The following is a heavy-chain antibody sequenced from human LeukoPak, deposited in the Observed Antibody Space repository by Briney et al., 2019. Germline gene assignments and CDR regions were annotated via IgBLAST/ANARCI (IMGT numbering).Heavy chain of an antibody. CDR3: AREDGVSSDDAFDL. J-gene: IGHJ3*01. CDR1: SYSINSGYY. V-gene: IGHV4-38-2*02. Sequence: SETLSLTCTVSSYSINSGYYWGWIRQPPGKGLEWIGNIYYTGNTYYKPSLRSRVTISVDTSKNQFSLKLSSVTAADTAMYYCAREDGVSSDDAFDLWGQGTMVTIS. D-gene: IGHD3-10*01. CDR2: IYYTGNT.